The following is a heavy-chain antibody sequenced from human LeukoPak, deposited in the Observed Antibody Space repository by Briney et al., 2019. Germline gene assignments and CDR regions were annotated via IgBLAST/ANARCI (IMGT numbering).Heavy chain of an antibody. CDR3: ANDPSGGIDLLTGFHNYHHYGLDV. CDR2: ISAYNGYT. Sequence: GASVKVPCKASGYTFTSNGISWVRQAPGQGLEWMGWISAYNGYTNYAQKPQGRVTMTTETSTSTAHMELRSLRSDDTAVYYCANDPSGGIDLLTGFHNYHHYGLDVWGQGTTVTVSS. V-gene: IGHV1-18*01. J-gene: IGHJ6*02. D-gene: IGHD3-9*01. CDR1: GYTFTSNG.